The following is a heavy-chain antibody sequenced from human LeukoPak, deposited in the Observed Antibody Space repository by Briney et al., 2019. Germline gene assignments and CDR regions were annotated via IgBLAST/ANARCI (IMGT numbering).Heavy chain of an antibody. J-gene: IGHJ6*02. CDR2: INHSGST. Sequence: SETLSLTCAVYGGSFSGYYWSWIRQPPGKGLEWIGEINHSGSTNYNPSLKSRFTVSVDTSKNQFSLKLSSVTAADTAVYYCARASSGYGMDVWGQGTTVTVSS. CDR3: ARASSGYGMDV. D-gene: IGHD6-19*01. V-gene: IGHV4-34*01. CDR1: GGSFSGYY.